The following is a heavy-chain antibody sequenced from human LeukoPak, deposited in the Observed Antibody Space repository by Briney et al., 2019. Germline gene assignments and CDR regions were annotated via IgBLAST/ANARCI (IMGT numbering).Heavy chain of an antibody. CDR2: ISAYNGIA. V-gene: IGHV1-18*01. D-gene: IGHD3-9*01. J-gene: IGHJ4*02. CDR3: ARDSPRYFDWLLDY. CDR1: GYTFTSYG. Sequence: GASVKVSCKASGYTFTSYGISWVRQAPGQGLEWMGWISAYNGIANYAQKLQGRVTMTTDTSTSTAHMELRSLRSDDTAVYYCARDSPRYFDWLLDYWGQGTLVTVSS.